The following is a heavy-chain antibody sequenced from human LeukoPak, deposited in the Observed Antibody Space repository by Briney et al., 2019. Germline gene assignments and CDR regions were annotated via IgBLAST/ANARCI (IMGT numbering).Heavy chain of an antibody. V-gene: IGHV3-21*05. CDR1: GFTFSSYS. D-gene: IGHD6-6*01. Sequence: GGSLRLSCAASGFTFSSYSMNWVRQAPGKGLEWVSYISSSSSYIYYADSVKGRFTISRDNAKNSLYLQMNSLRAEDTAVYYCARGSIAARGGASDFDYWGQGTLVTVSS. CDR2: ISSSSSYI. CDR3: ARGSIAARGGASDFDY. J-gene: IGHJ4*02.